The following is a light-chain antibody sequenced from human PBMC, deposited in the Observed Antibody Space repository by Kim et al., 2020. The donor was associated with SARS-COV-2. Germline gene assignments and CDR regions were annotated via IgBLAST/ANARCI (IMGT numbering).Light chain of an antibody. Sequence: NFMLTQPHSVSASPGKTVTISCTRSSGNIVSNFVQWYQQRPRSAPTTLIYDDDKRPSGVPDRFSGSIDTSSNSASLTISGLQTEDEAAYYCQSYDATNHYVFGTGTKVTVL. CDR3: QSYDATNHYV. CDR1: SGNIVSNF. CDR2: DDD. V-gene: IGLV6-57*04. J-gene: IGLJ1*01.